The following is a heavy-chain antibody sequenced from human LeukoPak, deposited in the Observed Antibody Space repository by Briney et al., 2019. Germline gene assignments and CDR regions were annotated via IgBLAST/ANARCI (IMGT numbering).Heavy chain of an antibody. Sequence: PGGSLRLSCAASGFTFSSYDMHWVRQATGKVLEWVSAIGTAGDTYYPGSVKGRFTISRENAKNSLYLQMNSLRAGDTAVYYCARGRFEYSSSTLTYYFDYWGQGTLVTVSS. CDR2: IGTAGDT. J-gene: IGHJ4*02. V-gene: IGHV3-13*01. D-gene: IGHD6-6*01. CDR1: GFTFSSYD. CDR3: ARGRFEYSSSTLTYYFDY.